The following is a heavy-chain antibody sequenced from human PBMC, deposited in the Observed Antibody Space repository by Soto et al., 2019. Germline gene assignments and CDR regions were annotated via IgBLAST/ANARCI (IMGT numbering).Heavy chain of an antibody. CDR1: GGSISSSSFH. CDR2: IYYSGST. CDR3: AKELGYSYAGYYYYGMDV. Sequence: SETLSLTCTVSGGSISSSSFHWGWIRQPPGKGLEWIGSIYYSGSTYYSPSLKSRVTISVDTSKNQFSLKLSSVTAADTAVYYCAKELGYSYAGYYYYGMDVWGQGTTVT. J-gene: IGHJ6*02. V-gene: IGHV4-39*02. D-gene: IGHD5-18*01.